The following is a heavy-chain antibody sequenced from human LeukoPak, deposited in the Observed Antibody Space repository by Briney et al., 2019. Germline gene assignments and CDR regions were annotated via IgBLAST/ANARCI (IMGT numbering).Heavy chain of an antibody. J-gene: IGHJ4*02. Sequence: GGSLRPSCAASGFTFSSYSMNWVRQAPGKGLEWVSSTSSSSNYIYYADSVKGRFTISRDNARNSLYLQMISLRAEDTAVYYCARVAGGSGCSESDYWGQGTLVTVSS. CDR2: TSSSSNYI. CDR1: GFTFSSYS. V-gene: IGHV3-21*01. D-gene: IGHD3-10*01. CDR3: ARVAGGSGCSESDY.